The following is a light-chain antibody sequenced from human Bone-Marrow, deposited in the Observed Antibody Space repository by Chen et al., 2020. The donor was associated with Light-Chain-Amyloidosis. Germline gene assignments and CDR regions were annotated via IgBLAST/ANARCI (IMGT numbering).Light chain of an antibody. CDR2: GAS. J-gene: IGKJ3*01. CDR3: QQYYAWPT. CDR1: QSVNNH. V-gene: IGKV3-15*01. Sequence: EIVMTQSPVTLSVSPGERATLSCRASQSVNNHLAWYQQKPGQTPRLLIYGASTRAPATPTRISCSGSGTEFTLTISSLKSEDVAVYYWQQYYAWPTLGPVTKVHI.